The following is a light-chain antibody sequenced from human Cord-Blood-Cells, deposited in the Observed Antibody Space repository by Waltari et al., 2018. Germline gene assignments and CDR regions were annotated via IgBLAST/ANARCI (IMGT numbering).Light chain of an antibody. CDR2: YAS. Sequence: AIRMTQSPFSLSASVGDRVTITCWASQGLSSYLAWNQQKPAKAPKLFIYYASSVQSGVPSRFIGSGSGTDYTLTIRCLQPEEFATYDGQQYYSTPLGVTFGQGTRLVIK. J-gene: IGKJ5*01. CDR1: QGLSSY. CDR3: QQYYSTPLGVT. V-gene: IGKV1D-43*01.